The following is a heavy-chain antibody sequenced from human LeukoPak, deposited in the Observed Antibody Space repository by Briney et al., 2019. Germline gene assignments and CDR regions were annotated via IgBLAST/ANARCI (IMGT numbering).Heavy chain of an antibody. CDR2: ISAYNGNT. D-gene: IGHD2-8*01. CDR3: ARDAIDVLMVSEYYFDY. Sequence: ASVKVSCKASGYTFTSYGISWVRQAPGQGLEWMGWISAYNGNTNYAQKLQGRVTMTTDTSTSTAYMELRSLRSDDTAVYYCARDAIDVLMVSEYYFDYWGQGTLVTVSS. V-gene: IGHV1-18*01. J-gene: IGHJ4*02. CDR1: GYTFTSYG.